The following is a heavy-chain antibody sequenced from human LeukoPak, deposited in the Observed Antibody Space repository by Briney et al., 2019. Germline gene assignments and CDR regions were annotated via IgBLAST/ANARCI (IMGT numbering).Heavy chain of an antibody. Sequence: SETLSLTCTVSGYSISSGYYWGWIRQPPGKGLEWIGSIYHSGSTYYNPSLKSRVTISVDTSKNQFSLKLSSVTAADTAMFYCATNVHVGYSYSDRYYFDYWGQGTLVTVSS. D-gene: IGHD5-18*01. V-gene: IGHV4-38-2*02. CDR2: IYHSGST. CDR3: ATNVHVGYSYSDRYYFDY. J-gene: IGHJ4*02. CDR1: GYSISSGYY.